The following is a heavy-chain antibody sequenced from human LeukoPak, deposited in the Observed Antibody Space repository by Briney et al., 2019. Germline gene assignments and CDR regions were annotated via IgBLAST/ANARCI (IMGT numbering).Heavy chain of an antibody. Sequence: GGSLRLSCAASGFTFSSYAMSWVRQAPGKGLEWVSGISGSGGSTDNADSVKGRFTISRDNSYNTLYLQMNSLRAEDTAVYYCAKDSDELIAAAYNWFDAWGQGTLVTVSS. CDR2: ISGSGGST. J-gene: IGHJ5*02. CDR3: AKDSDELIAAAYNWFDA. CDR1: GFTFSSYA. V-gene: IGHV3-23*01. D-gene: IGHD6-13*01.